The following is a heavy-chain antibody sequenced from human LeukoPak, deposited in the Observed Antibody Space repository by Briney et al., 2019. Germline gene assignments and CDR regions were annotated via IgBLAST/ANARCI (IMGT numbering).Heavy chain of an antibody. V-gene: IGHV3-30*02. J-gene: IGHJ6*03. CDR3: AIDGPCGEGYMDV. Sequence: GGSLRLSCAASGFTFSSYGIYWIRQVPGKGLEWVAFIRSDGSNKDYADSVKGRFTISRDNSKNTLYLQMNSLRAEDTAVYYCAIDGPCGEGYMDVWGKGTTVSVSS. CDR2: IRSDGSNK. CDR1: GFTFSSYG.